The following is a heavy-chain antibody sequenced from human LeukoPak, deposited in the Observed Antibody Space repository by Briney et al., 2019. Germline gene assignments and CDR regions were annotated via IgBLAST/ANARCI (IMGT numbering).Heavy chain of an antibody. Sequence: SETLSLTCTVSGGSISSSSYYWGWIRQPPGKGLEWIGSIYYSGSTYYNPSLESRVTISVDTSKNQFSLKLSSVTAADTAVYYCARLNQWFGAYWFDPWGQGTLVTVSS. V-gene: IGHV4-39*07. D-gene: IGHD3-10*01. CDR3: ARLNQWFGAYWFDP. CDR2: IYYSGST. J-gene: IGHJ5*02. CDR1: GGSISSSSYY.